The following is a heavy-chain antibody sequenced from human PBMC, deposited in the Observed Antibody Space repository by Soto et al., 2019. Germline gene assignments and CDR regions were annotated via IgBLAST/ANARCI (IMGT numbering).Heavy chain of an antibody. Sequence: EVQLLESGGGLVQPGGSLRLSCAASGFTFSSYAMSWVRQAPGKGLEWVSAISGSGGSTYYADSVKGRFTISRDNSKNTLYLQMNSLRAEDTAVYYCARLVAAAGIWDVWGQGTTVTVSS. CDR2: ISGSGGST. CDR3: ARLVAAAGIWDV. J-gene: IGHJ6*02. V-gene: IGHV3-23*01. D-gene: IGHD6-13*01. CDR1: GFTFSSYA.